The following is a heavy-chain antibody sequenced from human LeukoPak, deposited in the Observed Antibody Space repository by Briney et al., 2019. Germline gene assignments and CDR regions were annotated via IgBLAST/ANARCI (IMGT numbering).Heavy chain of an antibody. CDR1: GGSISSYY. CDR3: ARRYSGYYGMDV. V-gene: IGHV4-59*08. J-gene: IGHJ6*02. D-gene: IGHD4-11*01. Sequence: PSETLSLTCTVSGGSISSYYWSWIRQPPGKGLEWIGYIYYSGSTNYYPSLKSRVTISVDTSKNQFSLKLSSVTAADTAVYYCARRYSGYYGMDVWGQGTTVTVSS. CDR2: IYYSGST.